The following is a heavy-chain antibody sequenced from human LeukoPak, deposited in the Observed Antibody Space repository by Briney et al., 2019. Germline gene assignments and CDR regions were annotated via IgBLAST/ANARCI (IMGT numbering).Heavy chain of an antibody. CDR2: ISSSSSYI. CDR3: ARIQLNSYYYYMDV. CDR1: GFTFSSYA. D-gene: IGHD2-2*01. Sequence: GGSLRLSCAAPGFTFSSYAMNWVRQAPGEGLEWVSSISSSSSYIYYADSLKGRFTISRDNAKNSLYLQMNSLRAEDTAVYYCARIQLNSYYYYMDVWGKGTTVTVSS. J-gene: IGHJ6*03. V-gene: IGHV3-21*01.